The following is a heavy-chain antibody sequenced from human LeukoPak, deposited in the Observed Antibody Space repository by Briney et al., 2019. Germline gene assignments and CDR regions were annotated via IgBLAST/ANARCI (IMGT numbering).Heavy chain of an antibody. D-gene: IGHD6-19*01. CDR3: ARGGGWYMNDAFDI. V-gene: IGHV4-59*08. CDR1: GGSISSYY. J-gene: IGHJ3*02. CDR2: IYYSGST. Sequence: SETLSLTCTVSGGSISSYYWSWIRQPPGKGLEWIGYIYYSGSTNYNPSLKSRVTISVDTSKNQFSLKLSSVTAADTAVYYCARGGGWYMNDAFDIWGQGTMVTVSS.